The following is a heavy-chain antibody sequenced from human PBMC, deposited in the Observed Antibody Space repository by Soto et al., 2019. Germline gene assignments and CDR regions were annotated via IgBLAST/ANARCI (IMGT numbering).Heavy chain of an antibody. J-gene: IGHJ6*02. CDR3: AKDTPHYYDSSGYNGGMDV. CDR1: GFTFSSDG. V-gene: IGHV3-30*18. Sequence: GGSLRLSCAASGFTFSSDGMHWVRQAPGKGLEWVAVISYDGSNKYYADSVKGRFTISRDNSKNTLYLQMNSLRAEDTAVYYCAKDTPHYYDSSGYNGGMDVWGQGTTVTVSS. D-gene: IGHD3-22*01. CDR2: ISYDGSNK.